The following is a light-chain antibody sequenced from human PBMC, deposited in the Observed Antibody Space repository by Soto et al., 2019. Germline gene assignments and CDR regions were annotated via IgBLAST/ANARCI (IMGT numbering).Light chain of an antibody. J-gene: IGKJ3*01. Sequence: EIVMTQSPATLSVSPGERATLSCRASQSVTSNLAWYRQKPGQAPRLLIYGASTRATGIPARISGSGSGTEFTLSNSVLQYEDFAVYYCQHYHSWRIFTFGRGTKVDIK. CDR1: QSVTSN. CDR3: QHYHSWRIFT. CDR2: GAS. V-gene: IGKV3-15*01.